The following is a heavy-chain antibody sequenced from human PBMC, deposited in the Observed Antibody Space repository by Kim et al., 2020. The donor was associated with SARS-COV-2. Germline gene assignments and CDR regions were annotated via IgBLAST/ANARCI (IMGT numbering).Heavy chain of an antibody. D-gene: IGHD3-16*02. J-gene: IGHJ6*02. V-gene: IGHV3-11*05. CDR3: ARVGYGYVWGNYRDYYYYYGMDV. CDR2: ISSSSSYT. CDR1: GFTFSDYY. Sequence: GGSLRLSCAASGFTFSDYYMSWIRQAPGKGLEWVSYISSSSSYTNYADSVKGRFTISRDNAKNSLYLQMNSLRAEDTAVYYCARVGYGYVWGNYRDYYYYYGMDVWGQGPTVTVSS.